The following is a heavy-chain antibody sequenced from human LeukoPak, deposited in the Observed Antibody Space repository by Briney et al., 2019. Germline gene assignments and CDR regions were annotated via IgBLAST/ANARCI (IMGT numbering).Heavy chain of an antibody. Sequence: SETLSLTCAVSGYSISSGYYWVWIRQPPGRGLEWIGSLYHSDSAYYNTSLRSRVSMSVDTSKNQFSLTLSFVTAADTAVYYCARQHDSYYYYYIDAWGSGTTVTVSS. CDR1: GYSISSGYY. CDR2: LYHSDSA. V-gene: IGHV4-38-2*01. J-gene: IGHJ6*03. CDR3: ARQHDSYYYYYIDA.